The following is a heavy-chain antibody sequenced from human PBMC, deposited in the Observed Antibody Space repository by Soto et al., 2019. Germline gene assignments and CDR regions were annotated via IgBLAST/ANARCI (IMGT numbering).Heavy chain of an antibody. CDR1: GFTFSGSA. J-gene: IGHJ4*02. D-gene: IGHD5-12*01. V-gene: IGHV3-23*01. CDR2: ISGGGST. Sequence: EVQLSESGGGLVQPGGSLRFSCGGAGFTFSGSAVSWVRQAPGRGLEWVSGISGGGSTEYADSVKGRFGISRDNSKDTVYLYMNSLRDDDTAVYYCARQKGDIVARPPDHWGQGILVTVSS. CDR3: ARQKGDIVARPPDH.